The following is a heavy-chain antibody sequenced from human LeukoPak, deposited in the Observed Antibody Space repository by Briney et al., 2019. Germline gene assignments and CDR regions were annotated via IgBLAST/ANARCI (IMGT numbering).Heavy chain of an antibody. D-gene: IGHD1-26*01. CDR3: AKAGTSYSGYYYMDV. CDR1: GFPFSSYF. Sequence: GGSLRLSCAASGFPFSSYFMNWVRQAPGKGLEWVSAISGSGGSTFYADSVKGRFTISRDNSKNTLYLQMNSLRAEDTAVYYCAKAGTSYSGYYYMDVWGKGTTVTVSS. J-gene: IGHJ6*03. V-gene: IGHV3-23*01. CDR2: ISGSGGST.